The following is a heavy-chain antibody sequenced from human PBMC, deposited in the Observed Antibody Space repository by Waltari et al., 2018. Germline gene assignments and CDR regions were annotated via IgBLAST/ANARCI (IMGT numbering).Heavy chain of an antibody. D-gene: IGHD4-4*01. V-gene: IGHV4-59*01. CDR3: ARFAVTTADYYFYYMDV. CDR1: GGSISSFY. Sequence: QVQLQESGPGLVKPSETLSLTCTVSGGSISSFYWSWIRQPPGKGLEWIGYISYSGTTHYIPSLNSRVTMSLDTSKNQFSLQLRSVTAADTAVYYCARFAVTTADYYFYYMDVWGKGTTVTISS. CDR2: ISYSGTT. J-gene: IGHJ6*03.